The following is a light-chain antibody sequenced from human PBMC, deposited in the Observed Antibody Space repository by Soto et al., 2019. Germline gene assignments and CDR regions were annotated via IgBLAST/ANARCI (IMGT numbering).Light chain of an antibody. CDR3: QQYGSSPWT. J-gene: IGKJ1*01. V-gene: IGKV3-15*01. Sequence: EIVMTQPPATLSVSPGERATLSCRASQSVSSNLAWYQQKPGQAPRLLIYGASTRATGIPARFSGSGSGTDFTLTISRLEPEDFAVYYCQQYGSSPWTFGQGTKVDIK. CDR1: QSVSSN. CDR2: GAS.